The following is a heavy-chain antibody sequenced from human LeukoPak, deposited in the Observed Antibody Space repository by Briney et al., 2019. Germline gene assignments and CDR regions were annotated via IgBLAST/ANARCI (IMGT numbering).Heavy chain of an antibody. J-gene: IGHJ4*02. Sequence: GGSLRLSCAASGFAFSTYSMNWVRQAPGKGLEWVSSISSSGGYIYYADSVKGRFTISRDNAKNSLYLQMNSLRAEDTAVYYCAVYYYGSGSYADWGQGTLVTVSS. CDR3: AVYYYGSGSYAD. D-gene: IGHD3-10*01. V-gene: IGHV3-21*01. CDR2: ISSSGGYI. CDR1: GFAFSTYS.